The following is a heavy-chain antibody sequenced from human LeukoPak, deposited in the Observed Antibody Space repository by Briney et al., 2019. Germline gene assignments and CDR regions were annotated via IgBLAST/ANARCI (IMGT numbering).Heavy chain of an antibody. CDR3: AREKYRPPGRFDY. J-gene: IGHJ4*02. CDR1: GGSIRSSYYY. Sequence: SETLSLTRTVSGGSIRSSYYYWGWIRQPPGKGLEWIGSIYDSGSTYYNPSLKSRVTISVDTSKNQFSLKLSSVTAADTAVYYCAREKYRPPGRFDYWGQGTLVTVSS. D-gene: IGHD6-6*01. V-gene: IGHV4-39*02. CDR2: IYDSGST.